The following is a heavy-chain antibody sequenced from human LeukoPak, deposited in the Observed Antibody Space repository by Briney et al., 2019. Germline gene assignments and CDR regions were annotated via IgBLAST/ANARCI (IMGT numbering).Heavy chain of an antibody. J-gene: IGHJ3*02. CDR2: IYHSGST. CDR1: GGSISSSNW. D-gene: IGHD5-18*01. Sequence: SETLSLTCAVSGGSISSSNWWSWVRQPPGKGLEWIGEIYHSGSTNYNPSLKSRVTISVDKSKNQFSLKLSSVTAADMAVYYCARDPYTAYAFDIWGQGTMVTVSS. V-gene: IGHV4-4*02. CDR3: ARDPYTAYAFDI.